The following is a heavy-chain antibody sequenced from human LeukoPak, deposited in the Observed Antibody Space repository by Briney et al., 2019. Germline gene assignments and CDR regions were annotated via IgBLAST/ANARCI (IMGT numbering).Heavy chain of an antibody. CDR1: GGSISSGDYY. D-gene: IGHD2-2*01. CDR3: ARGHIVVVPDSNWFDP. CDR2: IYYSGST. J-gene: IGHJ5*02. Sequence: SETLSLTCTVSGGSISSGDYYWSWIRQPPGKGLEWIVYIYYSGSTYYNPSLKSRVTISVDTSKNQFSLKLSSVTAADTAVYYCARGHIVVVPDSNWFDPWGQGTLVTVSS. V-gene: IGHV4-30-4*01.